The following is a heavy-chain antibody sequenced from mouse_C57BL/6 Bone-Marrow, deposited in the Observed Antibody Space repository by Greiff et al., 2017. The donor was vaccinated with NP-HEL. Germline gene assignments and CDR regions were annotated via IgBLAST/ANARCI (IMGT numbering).Heavy chain of an antibody. Sequence: QVQLQQSGAELVMLGASVKLSCKASGYTFTSYWMHWVKQRPGQGLEWIGEIDPSDSYTNYNQKFKGKSTLTVDKSSSTAYMQLSSLTSEDSAVYYCARVDYYGSSYWYFDVWGTGTTVTVSS. D-gene: IGHD1-1*01. J-gene: IGHJ1*03. CDR1: GYTFTSYW. V-gene: IGHV1-69*01. CDR2: IDPSDSYT. CDR3: ARVDYYGSSYWYFDV.